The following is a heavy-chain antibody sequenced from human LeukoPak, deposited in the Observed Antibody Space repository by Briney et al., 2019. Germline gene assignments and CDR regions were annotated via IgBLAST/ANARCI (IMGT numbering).Heavy chain of an antibody. V-gene: IGHV4-34*01. CDR2: INHSGST. J-gene: IGHJ4*02. D-gene: IGHD3-10*01. Sequence: SETLSLTCAVYGGSFSGYYWSWIRQPPGKGPEWIGEINHSGSTNYNPSLKSRVTISVDTSKNQFSLKLSSVTAADTAVYYCASAGPGYGSGSRSFDYWGQGTLVTVSS. CDR1: GGSFSGYY. CDR3: ASAGPGYGSGSRSFDY.